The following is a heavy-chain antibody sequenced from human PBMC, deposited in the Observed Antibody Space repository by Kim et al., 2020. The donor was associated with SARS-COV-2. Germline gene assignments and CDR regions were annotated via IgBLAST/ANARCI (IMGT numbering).Heavy chain of an antibody. V-gene: IGHV5-51*01. CDR1: GYSFTSYW. J-gene: IGHJ3*02. Sequence: GESLKISCKGSGYSFTSYWIGWVRQMPGKGLEWMGIIYPGDSDTRYSPSFQGQVTISADKSISTAYLQWSSLKASDTAMYYCARQPPTKGANDAFDIWGQGTMVTVSS. CDR2: IYPGDSDT. D-gene: IGHD1-1*01. CDR3: ARQPPTKGANDAFDI.